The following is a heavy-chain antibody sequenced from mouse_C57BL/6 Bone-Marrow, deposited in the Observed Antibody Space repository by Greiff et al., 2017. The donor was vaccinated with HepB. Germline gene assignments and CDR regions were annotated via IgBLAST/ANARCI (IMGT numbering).Heavy chain of an antibody. CDR2: ISYDGSN. D-gene: IGHD1-1*01. CDR1: GYSITSGYY. J-gene: IGHJ2*01. Sequence: DVKLQESGPGLVKPSQSLSLTCSVTGYSITSGYYWNWIRQFPGNKLEWMGYISYDGSNNYNPSLKNRISITRDTSKNQFFLKLNSVTTEDTATYYCARGPYYYGSSNYFDYWGQGTTLTVSS. V-gene: IGHV3-6*01. CDR3: ARGPYYYGSSNYFDY.